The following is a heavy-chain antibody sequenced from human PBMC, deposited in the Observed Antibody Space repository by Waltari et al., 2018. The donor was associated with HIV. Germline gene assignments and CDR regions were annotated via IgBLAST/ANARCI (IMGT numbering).Heavy chain of an antibody. V-gene: IGHV3-7*01. CDR3: ARDFPLEGDNGDYFDT. D-gene: IGHD1-26*01. CDR2: IKQDGSEK. Sequence: EVHLVESGGGLVQPGGSLRLSCAASGFGFSNYWMSWVRQAPGKGVEWVANIKQDGSEKYYVGSVKGRFTISRDNAKNSLYLQMNSLSADDTAVYYCARDFPLEGDNGDYFDTWGQGTLVTVSS. J-gene: IGHJ4*02. CDR1: GFGFSNYW.